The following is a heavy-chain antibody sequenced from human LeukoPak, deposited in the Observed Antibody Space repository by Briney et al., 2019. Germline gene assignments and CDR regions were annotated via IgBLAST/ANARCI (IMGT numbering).Heavy chain of an antibody. Sequence: ASVKVSCKASGYTFTGYYMHWVRQAPGQGLEWMGWINPNSGGTNYAQKFQGRVTMTRDTSISTAYMELSRLRSDDTAVYYCARDLKQLWFGETNWFDPWGQGTLVTVSS. V-gene: IGHV1-2*02. CDR3: ARDLKQLWFGETNWFDP. CDR1: GYTFTGYY. CDR2: INPNSGGT. J-gene: IGHJ5*02. D-gene: IGHD3-10*01.